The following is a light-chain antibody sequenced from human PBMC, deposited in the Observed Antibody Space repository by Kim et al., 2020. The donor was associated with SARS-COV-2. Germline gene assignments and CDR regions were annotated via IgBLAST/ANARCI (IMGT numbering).Light chain of an antibody. CDR3: CSYAGSSTSYVV. J-gene: IGLJ2*01. V-gene: IGLV2-23*01. CDR1: SSDVGSYNL. Sequence: QSALTQPASVSGSPGQSITISCTGTSSDVGSYNLVSWYQQHPGKAPILMIYEGSKRPSGVSNRFSGSKSGNTASLTISGLQAEDEADYYCCSYAGSSTSYVVFGGGTQLTVL. CDR2: EGS.